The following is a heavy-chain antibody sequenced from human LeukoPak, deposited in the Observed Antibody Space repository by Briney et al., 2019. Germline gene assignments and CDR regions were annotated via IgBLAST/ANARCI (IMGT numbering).Heavy chain of an antibody. CDR1: GFTFSSYA. CDR3: AKDRRVKQLVTNSGSYFDY. J-gene: IGHJ4*02. D-gene: IGHD6-6*01. CDR2: ISGSGGST. Sequence: GGSLRLSCAASGFTFSSYAMSWVRQAPGKGLEWVSAISGSGGSTYYADSVKGRFTISRDNSKNTLYLQMNSLRAEDTAVYYCAKDRRVKQLVTNSGSYFDYWGQGTLVTVSS. V-gene: IGHV3-23*01.